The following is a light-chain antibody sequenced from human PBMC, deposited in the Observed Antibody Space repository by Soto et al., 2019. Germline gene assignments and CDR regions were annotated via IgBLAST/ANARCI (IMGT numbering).Light chain of an antibody. J-gene: IGKJ2*01. CDR1: QSVSSSY. Sequence: DIVLTQSPGTLSLSPGERATLSCRASQSVSSSYLAWYKQKPGQAPRLLIYGASSRATGIPDRFSGSGSGTDFTLTISRLETEDFAVYYCQQYGSSQYTFGQGTELEIK. CDR2: GAS. CDR3: QQYGSSQYT. V-gene: IGKV3-20*01.